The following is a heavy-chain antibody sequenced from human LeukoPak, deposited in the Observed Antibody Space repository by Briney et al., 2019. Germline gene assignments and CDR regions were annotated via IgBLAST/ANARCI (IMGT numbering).Heavy chain of an antibody. J-gene: IGHJ4*02. V-gene: IGHV3-48*03. CDR3: ARYSGYDILTGYPSPGYFDC. Sequence: PGGSLRLSCAASGFTFSSYEMNWVRQAPGKGLEWVSYISSSGSTIYYADSVKGRFTISRDNAKNSLYLQMNSLRAEDTAAYFCARYSGYDILTGYPSPGYFDCWGQGTLVTVSS. CDR1: GFTFSSYE. CDR2: ISSSGSTI. D-gene: IGHD3-9*01.